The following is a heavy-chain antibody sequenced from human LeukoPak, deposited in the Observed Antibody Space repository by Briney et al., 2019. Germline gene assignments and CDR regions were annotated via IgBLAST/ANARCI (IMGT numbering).Heavy chain of an antibody. CDR2: INPNSGGT. D-gene: IGHD3-16*02. V-gene: IGHV1-2*04. CDR3: ARELMITFGGVIVPRPSDAFDI. J-gene: IGHJ3*02. CDR1: GYTFTGYY. Sequence: ASVKVSCKASGYTFTGYYTHWVRQAPGQGLEWMGWINPNSGGTNYAQKFQGWVTMTRDTSISTAYMELSRLRSDDTAVYYCARELMITFGGVIVPRPSDAFDIWGQGTMVTVSS.